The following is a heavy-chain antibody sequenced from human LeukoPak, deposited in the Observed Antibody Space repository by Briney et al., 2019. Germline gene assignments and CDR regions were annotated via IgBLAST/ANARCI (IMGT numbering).Heavy chain of an antibody. CDR1: GGSISSGGYY. J-gene: IGHJ5*02. V-gene: IGHV4-31*03. CDR3: ARDDYSKGEDWFDP. CDR2: IYYSGST. Sequence: SETLSLTCTVSGGSISSGGYYWSWIRQHPGKGLEWIGYIYYSGSTYYNPSLKSRVTISVDTSENQFSLKLSSVTAADTAVYYCARDDYSKGEDWFDPWGQGTLVTVYS. D-gene: IGHD4-11*01.